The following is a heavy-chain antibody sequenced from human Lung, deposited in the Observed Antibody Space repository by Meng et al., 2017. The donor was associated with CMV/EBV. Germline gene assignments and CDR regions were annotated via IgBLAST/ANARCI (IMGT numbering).Heavy chain of an antibody. Sequence: GGSXRLXCATSGFTFSGSSIHWVRQASGKGLEWVGRIRNKPNNYATAYAASVKDRFAISRDDSRSMAYLQMNSLRVEDTAMYYCTRSGAGSSSSAGGYWGQGTLVTVSS. CDR1: GFTFSGSS. CDR3: TRSGAGSSSSAGGY. CDR2: IRNKPNNYAT. D-gene: IGHD6-6*01. J-gene: IGHJ4*02. V-gene: IGHV3-73*01.